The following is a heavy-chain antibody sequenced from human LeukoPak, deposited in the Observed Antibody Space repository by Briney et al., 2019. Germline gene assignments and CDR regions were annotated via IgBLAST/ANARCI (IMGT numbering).Heavy chain of an antibody. CDR1: GDSLSSYY. J-gene: IGHJ3*02. CDR3: ARDKGRAFDI. Sequence: SETLSLTCTVSGDSLSSYYWSWVRQPPGKGLEWIGYIYSSGSTNYNPSLKSRVTMSVDTSKNQFSLKLSSVTAADTAVYYCARDKGRAFDIWGQGTVVTVSS. V-gene: IGHV4-59*01. CDR2: IYSSGST.